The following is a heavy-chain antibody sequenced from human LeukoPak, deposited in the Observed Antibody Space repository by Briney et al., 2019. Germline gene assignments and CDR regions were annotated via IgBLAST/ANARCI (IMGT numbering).Heavy chain of an antibody. CDR1: GGSISSSSYY. J-gene: IGHJ5*02. CDR3: ARDSYATGIAPNWFDP. D-gene: IGHD6-13*01. V-gene: IGHV4-39*07. CDR2: IYYSGST. Sequence: PSETLSLTCTVSGGSISSSSYYWGWIRQPPGKGLEWIGSIYYSGSTYYNPSLKSRVTISVDTSKNQFSLKLSSVTAADTAVYYCARDSYATGIAPNWFDPWGQGTLVTVSS.